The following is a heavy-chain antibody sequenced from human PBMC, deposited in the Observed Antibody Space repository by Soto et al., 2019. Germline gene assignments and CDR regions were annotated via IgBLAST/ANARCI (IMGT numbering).Heavy chain of an antibody. Sequence: SETLSLTCTVSGGSVSSASDCWNWIRHPPGKGLEWIGYIYNTGSTNYNPSLKSRVTISVDTSKNRFSLNLNSVTAADTAMYYCASAKKHYHDGGGHPVDYCGHGTLVTVS. CDR2: IYNTGST. D-gene: IGHD3-22*01. J-gene: IGHJ4*01. V-gene: IGHV4-61*01. CDR3: ASAKKHYHDGGGHPVDY. CDR1: GGSVSSASDC.